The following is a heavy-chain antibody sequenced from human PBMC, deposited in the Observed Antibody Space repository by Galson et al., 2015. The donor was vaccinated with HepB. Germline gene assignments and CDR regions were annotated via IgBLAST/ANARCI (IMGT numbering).Heavy chain of an antibody. CDR2: ISYDGSNK. CDR3: AKDGSSGSYSSFDY. Sequence: SLRLSCAASGFTFSSYGMHWVRQAPGKGLEWVAVISYDGSNKYYADSVKGRFTISRDNSKNTLYLQMNSLRAEDTAVYYCAKDGSSGSYSSFDYWGQGTLVTVSS. D-gene: IGHD1-26*01. V-gene: IGHV3-30*18. J-gene: IGHJ4*02. CDR1: GFTFSSYG.